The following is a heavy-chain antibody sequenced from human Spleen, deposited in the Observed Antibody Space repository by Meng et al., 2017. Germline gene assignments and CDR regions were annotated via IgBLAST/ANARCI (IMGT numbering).Heavy chain of an antibody. D-gene: IGHD2-2*01. CDR3: ARSMPYNYYGMGV. CDR1: GGSVSRGPDY. J-gene: IGHJ6*02. Sequence: GSLRLSCTVSGGSVSRGPDYWSWIRQPPGKGLEWVGYMYYSGNPYYNPSLKSRVTISVDTSKNQFSLKLNSVTAADTAVYYCARSMPYNYYGMGVWGQGTTVT. CDR2: MYYSGNP. V-gene: IGHV4-61*01.